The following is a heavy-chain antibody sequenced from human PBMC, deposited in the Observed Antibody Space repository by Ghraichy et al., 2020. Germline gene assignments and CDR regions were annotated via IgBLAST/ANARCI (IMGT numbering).Heavy chain of an antibody. CDR2: ISSSSSYI. D-gene: IGHD2-2*02. CDR1: GFTFSSYN. V-gene: IGHV3-21*01. CDR3: ARDDIGYCNSMSCYSGMDV. J-gene: IGHJ6*02. Sequence: GGSLRLSCAASGFTFSSYNMNWVRQAPGKGLEWVSSISSSSSYIYYADSVKGRFTISRDNAKNSLYLQMNGLRAEDTAVYYCARDDIGYCNSMSCYSGMDVWGQGTTVTVSS.